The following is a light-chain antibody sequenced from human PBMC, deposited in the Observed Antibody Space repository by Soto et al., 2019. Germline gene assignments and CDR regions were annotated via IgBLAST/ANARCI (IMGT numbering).Light chain of an antibody. Sequence: QTTSSLSASMGDRVTITCRASQGIINYLAWYQQKPGKAPKLLIYGASTLQGGVPSRFSGSGSGTDFTLTVCSLQAEDLAPYCCQESVLLPTPFGARTKLDIK. V-gene: IGKV1-9*01. CDR1: QGIINY. J-gene: IGKJ3*01. CDR2: GAS. CDR3: QESVLLPTP.